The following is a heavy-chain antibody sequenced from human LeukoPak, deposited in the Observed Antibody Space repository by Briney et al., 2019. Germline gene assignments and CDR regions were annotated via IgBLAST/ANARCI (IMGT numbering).Heavy chain of an antibody. J-gene: IGHJ4*02. CDR2: TYYRTKWYS. CDR1: GDSVSRTNAA. D-gene: IGHD6-19*01. CDR3: ARGGWYMTVALFDQ. Sequence: SQTLSPTCAISGDSVSRTNAAWNWIRQSPSRGLEWLGRTYYRTKWYSDSAISVRSRIIINPDTSKNQLSLQLNSVTPEDTAVYYCARGGWYMTVALFDQWGQGTPVTVSS. V-gene: IGHV6-1*01.